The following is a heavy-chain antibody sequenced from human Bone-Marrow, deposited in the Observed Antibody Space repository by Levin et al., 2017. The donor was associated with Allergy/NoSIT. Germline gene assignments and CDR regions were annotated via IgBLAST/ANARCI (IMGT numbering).Heavy chain of an antibody. D-gene: IGHD3-16*01. CDR3: ARENMITFGEVSLSPNYFIDN. CDR2: ISYDSNNK. V-gene: IGHV3-30*04. CDR1: GITFSSYA. Sequence: GESLKISCAASGITFSSYAMHWVRQAPGKGLEWLALISYDSNNKNYADSVKGRITISRDNSKSTLYLQMNSLRTEDTAVYFCARENMITFGEVSLSPNYFIDNWGRGTLVTVSS. J-gene: IGHJ4*02.